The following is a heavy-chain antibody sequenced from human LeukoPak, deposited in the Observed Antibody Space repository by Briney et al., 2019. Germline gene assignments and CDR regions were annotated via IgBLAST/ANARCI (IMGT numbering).Heavy chain of an antibody. Sequence: SETLSLTCAVYGGSFSGYYWSWIRQPAGKGLEWIGRIYTSGSTNYNPSLKSRVTMSVDTSKNQFSLKLSSVTAADTAVYYCAREPYGSGWYVYFDYWGQGTLVTVSS. CDR3: AREPYGSGWYVYFDY. V-gene: IGHV4-4*07. D-gene: IGHD6-19*01. CDR2: IYTSGST. J-gene: IGHJ4*02. CDR1: GGSFSGYY.